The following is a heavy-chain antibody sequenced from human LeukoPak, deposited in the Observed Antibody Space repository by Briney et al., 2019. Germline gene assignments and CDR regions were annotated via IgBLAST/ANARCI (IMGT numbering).Heavy chain of an antibody. CDR3: ARDGRSMVRGATDY. J-gene: IGHJ4*02. D-gene: IGHD3-10*01. Sequence: ASVKVSCKASGYTFTSYGISWVRQGPGQGLEWMGWISAYNGNTYFAQKLQGRVTMTTDTSTSTAYMELRSLRSDDTAVYYCARDGRSMVRGATDYWGQGTLVTVCS. CDR1: GYTFTSYG. CDR2: ISAYNGNT. V-gene: IGHV1-18*01.